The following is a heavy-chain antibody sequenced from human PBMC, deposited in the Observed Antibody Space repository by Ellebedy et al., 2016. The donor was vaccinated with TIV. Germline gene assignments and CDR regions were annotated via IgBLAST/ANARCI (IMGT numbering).Heavy chain of an antibody. D-gene: IGHD1-26*01. V-gene: IGHV4-38-2*02. Sequence: MPSDTLSLTCNVPGYSISNGYFWGWIRQPPGKGLESIGSLVHSGLTYNNQSLKRRITMSLDTSKNQFSLKIRSVTAADTAVYYCARHTGSYFQFDSWGQGTLVIVSS. CDR3: ARHTGSYFQFDS. J-gene: IGHJ4*02. CDR1: GYSISNGYF. CDR2: LVHSGLT.